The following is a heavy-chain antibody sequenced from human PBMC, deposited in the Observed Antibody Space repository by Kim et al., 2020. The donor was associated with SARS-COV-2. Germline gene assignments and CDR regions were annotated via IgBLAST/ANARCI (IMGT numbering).Heavy chain of an antibody. CDR2: INHSGST. J-gene: IGHJ5*02. D-gene: IGHD6-13*01. CDR3: ARQTTQQLVQRHWFDP. CDR1: GGSFSGYY. Sequence: SETLSLTCAVYGGSFSGYYWSWIRQPPGKGLEWIGEINHSGSTNYNPSLKSRVTISVDTSKNQFSLKLSSVTAADTAGYYCARQTTQQLVQRHWFDPWGQGTLVTVSS. V-gene: IGHV4-34*01.